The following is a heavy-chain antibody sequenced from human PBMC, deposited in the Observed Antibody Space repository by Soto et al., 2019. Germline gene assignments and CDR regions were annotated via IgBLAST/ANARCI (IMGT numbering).Heavy chain of an antibody. D-gene: IGHD3-3*02. CDR2: INHRGST. Sequence: PSETLSLTCAVYVVSFSGYYWSCIRRPPGKWLEWIGEINHRGSTNYNPSLKSRVTISVDTSKNQFSLKLSSVAAADTAVYYCAKNKVEMPTFYPYYAMEVWGQGTTVNVS. CDR1: VVSFSGYY. V-gene: IGHV4-34*01. J-gene: IGHJ6*01. CDR3: AKNKVEMPTFYPYYAMEV.